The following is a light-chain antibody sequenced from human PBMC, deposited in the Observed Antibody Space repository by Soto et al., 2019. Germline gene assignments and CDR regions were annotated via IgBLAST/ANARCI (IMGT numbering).Light chain of an antibody. CDR1: QSIRSW. CDR2: DAS. V-gene: IGKV1-5*01. Sequence: DIEMTQSPSTLSASVGDRVTITCRASQSIRSWLAWYQQKPEKEPTLXIYDASILESGVPSRFSATGSGTALTITLSSLHPDDGETYDGQHYNKYSSTFGPGTKVEIK. CDR3: QHYNKYSST. J-gene: IGKJ3*01.